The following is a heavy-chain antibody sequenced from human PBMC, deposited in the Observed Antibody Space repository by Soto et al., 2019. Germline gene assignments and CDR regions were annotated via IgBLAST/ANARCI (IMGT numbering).Heavy chain of an antibody. CDR3: AKDSTVTTSLYSYYYGLDV. CDR2: ISGRGGST. CDR1: GFTFSNYA. D-gene: IGHD4-17*01. V-gene: IGHV3-23*01. Sequence: EVQLLASGGGLVQPGGSLRLSCTASGFTFSNYAMSCVRQAPDKGLEWVSAISGRGGSTYDAVSVKGRFTISGHNSNTMLFLQMNILRAEDTALYDCAKDSTVTTSLYSYYYGLDVWGQGTTVTVSS. J-gene: IGHJ6*02.